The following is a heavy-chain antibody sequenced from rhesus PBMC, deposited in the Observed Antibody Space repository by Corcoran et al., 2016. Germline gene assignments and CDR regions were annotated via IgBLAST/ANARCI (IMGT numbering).Heavy chain of an antibody. V-gene: IGHV4-173*01. D-gene: IGHD4-29*01. J-gene: IGHJ4*01. CDR1: GGSISSNY. CDR3: ARPAGADYGSSQFDY. CDR2: ISGSCWNT. Sequence: LQLQESGPGLVKPSETLSLTCAVSGGSISSNYWSWIRQPPGMELEWIGRISGSCWNTDYNPNPNRRVTISTDTSKNQCSLNLSSVTAADTAVYYCARPAGADYGSSQFDYWGQGVLVTVSS.